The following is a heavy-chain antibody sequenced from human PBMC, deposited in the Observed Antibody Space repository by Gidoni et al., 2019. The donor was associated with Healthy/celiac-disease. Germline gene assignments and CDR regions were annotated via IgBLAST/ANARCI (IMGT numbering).Heavy chain of an antibody. V-gene: IGHV4-34*01. CDR3: ARDRVYCSSTSCQSFDY. Sequence: KGLEWIGEINHSGSTNYNPSLKSRVTISVDTSKNQFSLKLSSVTAADTAVYYCARDRVYCSSTSCQSFDYWGQGTLVTVSS. D-gene: IGHD2-2*01. J-gene: IGHJ4*02. CDR2: INHSGST.